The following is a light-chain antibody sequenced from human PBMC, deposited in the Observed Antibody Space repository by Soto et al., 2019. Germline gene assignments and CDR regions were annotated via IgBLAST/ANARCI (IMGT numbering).Light chain of an antibody. CDR2: KAS. V-gene: IGKV1-5*03. CDR1: QTISSW. CDR3: QQSYSTSIT. Sequence: DIQMTQSPSTLSGSVGDRVTITCRASQTISSWLAWYQQKPGKAPKLLIYKASTLKSGVPSRFSGSGSGTEFTLTINSLQADDFATYYCQQSYSTSITFGQGTRLEI. J-gene: IGKJ5*01.